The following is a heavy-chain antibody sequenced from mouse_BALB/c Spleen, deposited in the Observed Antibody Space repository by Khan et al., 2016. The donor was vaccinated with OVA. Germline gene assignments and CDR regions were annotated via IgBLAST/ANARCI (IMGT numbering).Heavy chain of an antibody. J-gene: IGHJ4*01. Sequence: VQLQQPGPELVKPGASVKMSCKTSGYTFTNYLMHWVKQKPGQGLEWIGYINPNNDGTKYNEKFRGKATLTSDKSSSTAYMELSSLTSEDSAVYYCARITKTPSSAIDYWGQGTTVTVSS. V-gene: IGHV1S136*01. CDR1: GYTFTNYL. CDR2: INPNNDGT. CDR3: ARITKTPSSAIDY.